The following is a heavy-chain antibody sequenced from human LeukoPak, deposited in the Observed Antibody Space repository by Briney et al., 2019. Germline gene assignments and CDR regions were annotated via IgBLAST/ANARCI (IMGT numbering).Heavy chain of an antibody. D-gene: IGHD4-11*01. CDR1: GGSISSGGYY. CDR3: ARVVMTSDAFDI. V-gene: IGHV4-30-2*01. J-gene: IGHJ3*02. CDR2: IYHSGST. Sequence: PSQTLSLTCTVSGGSISSGGYYWSWIRQPPGKGLEWIGYIYHSGSTYYNPSLKSRVTISVDRSKNQFSLKLSSVTAADTAVYYCARVVMTSDAFDIWGQGTMVTVSS.